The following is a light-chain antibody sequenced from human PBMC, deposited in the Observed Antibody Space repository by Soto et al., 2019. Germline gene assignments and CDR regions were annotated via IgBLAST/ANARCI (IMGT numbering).Light chain of an antibody. CDR1: QSVSSN. J-gene: IGKJ4*01. Sequence: EIVMTQSPATLYVSLVERATLSCRASQSVSSNLAWYQQKPGQTPRLLIHGASTRATRIPARFSGSGSGTEFTLTISSLQSEDFAVYYSQQYNNWPLTFGGGTKVEIK. CDR2: GAS. V-gene: IGKV3D-15*01. CDR3: QQYNNWPLT.